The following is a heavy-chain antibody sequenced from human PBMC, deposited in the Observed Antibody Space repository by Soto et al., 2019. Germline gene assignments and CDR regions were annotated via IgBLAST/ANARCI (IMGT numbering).Heavy chain of an antibody. Sequence: QVQLVQSGAEVRKPGSSVKVSCKASGDTFSFYSINWVRQAPGLGLEWMGRINPILSMSNYAQRFQGRVPMTADKSTSTAYMELSGLRSEDTAIYYCSSSYGSGSRAFDYWGQGALVTVSS. CDR2: INPILSMS. J-gene: IGHJ4*02. D-gene: IGHD3-10*01. CDR1: GDTFSFYS. V-gene: IGHV1-69*02. CDR3: SSSYGSGSRAFDY.